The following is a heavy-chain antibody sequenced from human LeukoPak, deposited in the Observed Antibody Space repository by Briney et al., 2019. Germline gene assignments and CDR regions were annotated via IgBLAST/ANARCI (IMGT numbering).Heavy chain of an antibody. V-gene: IGHV3-64*01. J-gene: IGHJ2*01. D-gene: IGHD1-26*01. CDR3: ARGRQGAKTRYFDL. CDR1: GIIFSNYA. CDR2: ISSDGGST. Sequence: GGSLRLSCAASGIIFSNYAMHWVSQGPGEGLECISTISSDGGSTYYANSVKGRFTISRDNSKNTLYLQMGSLGAEDMAGYYCARGRQGAKTRYFDLWGRGTRVTVS.